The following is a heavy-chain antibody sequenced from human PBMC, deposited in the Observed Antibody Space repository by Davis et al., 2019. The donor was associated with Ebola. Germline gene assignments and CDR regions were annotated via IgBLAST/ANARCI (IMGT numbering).Heavy chain of an antibody. J-gene: IGHJ6*02. V-gene: IGHV4-39*07. D-gene: IGHD4-17*01. CDR2: IYYIGST. CDR1: GGSISSSSYY. Sequence: MPSETLSLTCTVSGGSISSSSYYWGWIRQPPGKGLEWIGSIYYIGSTYYNPSLKSRVTISVDTSKNQFSLKLSSVTAADTAVYYCARETTVTTFGYYGMDVWGQGTTVTVSS. CDR3: ARETTVTTFGYYGMDV.